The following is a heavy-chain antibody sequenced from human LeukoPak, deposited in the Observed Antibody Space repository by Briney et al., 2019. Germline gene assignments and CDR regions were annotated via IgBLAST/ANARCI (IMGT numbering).Heavy chain of an antibody. Sequence: SVKVSCKASGGTFSSYTISWVRQAPGQGLEWMGRIIPILGIANYAQKFQGRVTITADKSTSTAYMELSSLRSEDTAVYYCARGADHRAFDIWGQGTMVTVSS. CDR3: ARGADHRAFDI. D-gene: IGHD4/OR15-4a*01. CDR1: GGTFSSYT. V-gene: IGHV1-69*02. CDR2: IIPILGIA. J-gene: IGHJ3*02.